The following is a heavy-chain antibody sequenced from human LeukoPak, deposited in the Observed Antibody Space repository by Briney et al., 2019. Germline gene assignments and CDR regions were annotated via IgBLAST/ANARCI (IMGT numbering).Heavy chain of an antibody. CDR3: EKDIATGTRLYYFDY. V-gene: IGHV3-9*01. CDR1: GFTFDDYA. J-gene: IGHJ4*02. CDR2: ISWNSCSI. Sequence: GRSLRLSCAASGFTFDDYAMHWVRQAPGKGLEGVSGISWNSCSIGYADSVKGRFTISRDNAKNSLYLQMNSLRAEDTALYYCEKDIATGTRLYYFDYWGQGTLVTVSS.